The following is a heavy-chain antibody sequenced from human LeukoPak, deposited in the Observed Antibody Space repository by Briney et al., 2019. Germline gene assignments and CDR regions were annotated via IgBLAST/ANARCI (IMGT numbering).Heavy chain of an antibody. Sequence: WASVKVSCKASGYTFTGYYMHWVRQAPGQGLEWMGWINPNSGDTKYAQKFQGRVTMTRDTSNNTVYMDLTRLIFDDTAMYYCARDGVFRFEVGDVYYYYMDVWGKGTTV. D-gene: IGHD2-21*02. J-gene: IGHJ6*03. CDR3: ARDGVFRFEVGDVYYYYMDV. V-gene: IGHV1-2*02. CDR2: INPNSGDT. CDR1: GYTFTGYY.